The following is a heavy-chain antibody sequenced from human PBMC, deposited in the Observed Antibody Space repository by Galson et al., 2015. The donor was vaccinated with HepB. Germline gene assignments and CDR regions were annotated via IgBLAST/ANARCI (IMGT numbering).Heavy chain of an antibody. J-gene: IGHJ4*02. CDR1: GGTFGTHS. Sequence: SVKVSCKASGGTFGTHSVNWVRQAPGQGLEWMGGIIPISGTITYPQKFEGRVTITAAESTSTVYMDLNRLTFEDTAVYYCARGPDYSDYRRYLDSGGQGTLVTVSS. CDR3: ARGPDYSDYRRYLDS. V-gene: IGHV1-69*13. CDR2: IIPISGTI. D-gene: IGHD4-11*01.